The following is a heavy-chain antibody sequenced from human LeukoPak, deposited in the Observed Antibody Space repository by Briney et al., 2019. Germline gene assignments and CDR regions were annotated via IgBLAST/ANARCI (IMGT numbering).Heavy chain of an antibody. V-gene: IGHV3-30*19. CDR1: GFSFSSYG. J-gene: IGHJ4*02. CDR2: ISYDGSNK. Sequence: GRSLRLSCAASGFSFSSYGMHWVRQAPGKGLEWVAVISYDGSNKYYADSVKGRFTIPRDNSKNTLYLQMNSLRAEDTAVYYCARDSRRDYVWGSYRAIDYWGQGTLVTVSS. CDR3: ARDSRRDYVWGSYRAIDY. D-gene: IGHD3-16*02.